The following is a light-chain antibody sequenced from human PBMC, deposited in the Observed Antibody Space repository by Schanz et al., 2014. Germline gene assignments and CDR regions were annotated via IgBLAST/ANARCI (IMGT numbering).Light chain of an antibody. V-gene: IGKV3-15*01. CDR2: GAS. Sequence: EIVMTQSPATLSVSPGERATLSCRASQSVSSNLAWYQQKPGQAPRLLIYGASTRATGIPARFSGSGSGTEFTLTISSLQPDDFATYYCQQYNSYPRTFGQGTKVEIK. CDR3: QQYNSYPRT. J-gene: IGKJ1*01. CDR1: QSVSSN.